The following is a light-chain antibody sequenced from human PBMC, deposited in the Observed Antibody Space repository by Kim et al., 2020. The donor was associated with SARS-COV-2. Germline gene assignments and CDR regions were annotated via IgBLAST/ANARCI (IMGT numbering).Light chain of an antibody. V-gene: IGLV3-21*04. CDR3: QVWDSSSDHRVV. CDR1: SIGSKS. CDR2: YDS. J-gene: IGLJ2*01. Sequence: PGRTTRITCGGNSIGSKSVHWYQQMPGQAPVLVISYDSDRPSGIPERFSGSNSGNTATLTISRVEAGDEADYYCQVWDSSSDHRVVFGGGTQLTVL.